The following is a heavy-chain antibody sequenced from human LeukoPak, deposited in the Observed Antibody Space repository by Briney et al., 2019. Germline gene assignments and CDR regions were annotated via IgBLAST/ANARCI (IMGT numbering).Heavy chain of an antibody. CDR2: ISWNSGSI. J-gene: IGHJ4*02. Sequence: PGRSLTLSCAASGFTFDDYAMHWVRQAPGKGLEWVSGISWNSGSIGYADSVKGRFTISRDNAKNSLYLQMNSLRAEDTALYYCAKDGDFWSGYVTPYYFDYWGQGTLVTVSS. CDR1: GFTFDDYA. V-gene: IGHV3-9*01. D-gene: IGHD3-3*01. CDR3: AKDGDFWSGYVTPYYFDY.